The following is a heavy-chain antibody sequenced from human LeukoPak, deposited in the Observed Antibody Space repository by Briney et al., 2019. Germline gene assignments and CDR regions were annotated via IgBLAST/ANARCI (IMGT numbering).Heavy chain of an antibody. J-gene: IGHJ5*02. V-gene: IGHV3-23*01. CDR1: GFTFSSYS. CDR2: LSGSGSST. D-gene: IGHD3-22*01. Sequence: GGSLRLSCAASGFTFSSYSMNWVRQAPGKGPEWVSALSGSGSSTYYADSVKGRFTISRDNSKNALYLQMNSLRAEDTAVYYCAKPYYESPAWGQGTLVTVSS. CDR3: AKPYYESPA.